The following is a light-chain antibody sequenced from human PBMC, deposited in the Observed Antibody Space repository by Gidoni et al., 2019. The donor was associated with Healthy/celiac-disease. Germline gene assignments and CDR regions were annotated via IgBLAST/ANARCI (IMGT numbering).Light chain of an antibody. CDR2: DVS. CDR3: SSYTSSSTRV. V-gene: IGLV2-14*03. CDR1: SSDVGGYNY. Sequence: QSALTRPASVSGSPGQSITISCTGTSSDVGGYNYVSWYQQHPGKAPKLMSYDVSNRPSGVSNRFSGSKSGNTASLTISGLQAEDEADYYCSSYTSSSTRVFGGGTKLTVL. J-gene: IGLJ3*02.